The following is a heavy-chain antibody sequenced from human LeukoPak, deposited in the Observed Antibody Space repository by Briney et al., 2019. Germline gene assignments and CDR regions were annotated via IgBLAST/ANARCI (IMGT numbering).Heavy chain of an antibody. Sequence: PSETLFLTCTVSGGSISSSSYYWGWIRQPPGKGLEWIGSIYYSGSTYYNPSLKSRVTISVDTSKNQFSLKLSSVTAADTAVYYCARQDYDFWSGYSNWFDPWGQGTLVTVSS. J-gene: IGHJ5*02. CDR3: ARQDYDFWSGYSNWFDP. V-gene: IGHV4-39*01. D-gene: IGHD3-3*01. CDR1: GGSISSSSYY. CDR2: IYYSGST.